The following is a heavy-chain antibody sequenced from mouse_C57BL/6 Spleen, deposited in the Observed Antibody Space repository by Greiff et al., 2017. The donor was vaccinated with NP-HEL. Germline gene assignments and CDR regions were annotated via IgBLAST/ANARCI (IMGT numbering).Heavy chain of an antibody. CDR2: INPYNGGT. Sequence: EVQLQQSGPVLVKPGASVKMSCKASGYTFTDYYMNWVKQSHGKSLEWIGVINPYNGGTSYNQKFKGKATLTVDKSSSTAYMELNSLTSEDSAVYYCARPAQVPVENFDYWGQGTTLTVSS. CDR3: ARPAQVPVENFDY. J-gene: IGHJ2*01. CDR1: GYTFTDYY. D-gene: IGHD3-2*02. V-gene: IGHV1-19*01.